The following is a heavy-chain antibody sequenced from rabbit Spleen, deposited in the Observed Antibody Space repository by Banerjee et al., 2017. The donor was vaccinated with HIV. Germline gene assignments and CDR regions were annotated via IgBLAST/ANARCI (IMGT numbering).Heavy chain of an antibody. CDR1: GFSFSSSYY. Sequence: QSLEESGGGLVQPEGSLTPTCTASGFSFSSSYYMCWVRQAPGKGLEWIACIYAGSSGTTYYASWAKGRFTISKTSSTTVTLQMTSLTAADTATYFCARDTGSSFSTYGMDLWGPGTLVTVS. CDR3: ARDTGSSFSTYGMDL. CDR2: IYAGSSGTT. J-gene: IGHJ6*01. V-gene: IGHV1S40*01. D-gene: IGHD8-1*01.